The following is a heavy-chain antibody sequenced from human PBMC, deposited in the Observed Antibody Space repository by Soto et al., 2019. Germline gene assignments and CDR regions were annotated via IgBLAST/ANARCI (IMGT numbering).Heavy chain of an antibody. D-gene: IGHD1-20*01. CDR3: AKGNWFPTHFDY. V-gene: IGHV3-23*01. CDR2: ISGSGGST. J-gene: IGHJ4*02. CDR1: GFTFSSYA. Sequence: EVQLLESGGGLVQPGGSLRLSCAASGFTFSSYAMSWVRQAPGKGLEWVAAISGSGGSTYYADSVKGRFTISRDNSKNTLYLQMNSLRAEDTAVYYCAKGNWFPTHFDYWGQGTLVTVSS.